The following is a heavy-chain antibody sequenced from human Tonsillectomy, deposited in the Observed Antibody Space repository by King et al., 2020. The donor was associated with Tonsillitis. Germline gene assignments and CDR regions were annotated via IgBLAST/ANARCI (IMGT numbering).Heavy chain of an antibody. Sequence: QLVQSGGGLIQPGGSLRLSCAASGFSVRSIYMSWVRQAPGKGLEWVSVIQNSGTTFYADSVKGRFTLSKDNLRNTLSLQMNSLTDEDTAVYYCVREYYCKFDYWGQGTQVTVST. CDR1: GFSVRSIY. D-gene: IGHD3-10*01. CDR2: IQNSGTT. CDR3: VREYYCKFDY. J-gene: IGHJ4*02. V-gene: IGHV3-53*01.